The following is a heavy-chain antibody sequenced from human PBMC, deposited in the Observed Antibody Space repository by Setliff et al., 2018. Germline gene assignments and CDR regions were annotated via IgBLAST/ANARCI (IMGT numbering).Heavy chain of an antibody. J-gene: IGHJ3*02. D-gene: IGHD3-10*01. V-gene: IGHV3-23*01. Sequence: PGGSLRLSCAASGFTFSSYAMNWVRQAPGKGLEWVSFSSGGGSRTYYADSVKGRVTISRDNSKNTLYLQMSSLRAEDTAIYYCARDTSGRDAFDIWGQGAAVTVSS. CDR3: ARDTSGRDAFDI. CDR1: GFTFSSYA. CDR2: SSGGGSRT.